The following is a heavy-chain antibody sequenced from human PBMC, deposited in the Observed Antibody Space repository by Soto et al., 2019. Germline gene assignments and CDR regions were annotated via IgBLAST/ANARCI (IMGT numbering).Heavy chain of an antibody. D-gene: IGHD4-17*01. CDR2: MIPNSGKI. J-gene: IGHJ4*02. Sequence: QVQLVQSGAEVKKPGASVKVSCKASGYTFSSYDINWVRQATGQGLEWMGWMIPNSGKIGYAQKFQGRLTMTRNTSISTAYMEMSSLRSEDTAVYYCARDYGDYSGDYWGQGTLVTVSS. V-gene: IGHV1-8*01. CDR3: ARDYGDYSGDY. CDR1: GYTFSSYD.